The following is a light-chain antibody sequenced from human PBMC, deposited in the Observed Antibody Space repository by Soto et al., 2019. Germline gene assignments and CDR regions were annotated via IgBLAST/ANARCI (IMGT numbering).Light chain of an antibody. J-gene: IGKJ2*01. Sequence: EVVLTQSPATLSLSPGERATLSCGASQSVRSSYLGWYQQKPGLAPRLLIYDVSTRAAGIPDRFSGSGSGTDFTLTISGLEPEDSAVYYCQQYGTSPRTFGQGTKLEIK. V-gene: IGKV3D-20*01. CDR2: DVS. CDR1: QSVRSSY. CDR3: QQYGTSPRT.